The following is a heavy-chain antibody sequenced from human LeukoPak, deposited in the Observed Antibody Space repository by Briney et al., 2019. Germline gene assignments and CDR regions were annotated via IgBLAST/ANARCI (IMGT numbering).Heavy chain of an antibody. CDR2: IKQDGSEK. CDR1: GFTFSSYW. CDR3: ARGGIVVVVAATLADY. V-gene: IGHV3-7*01. Sequence: PGGSLRLSCAASGFTFSSYWMSWVRQAPGKGLEWVANIKQDGSEKYYVDSVKGRFTISRDNAKNSLYLQMNSLRAEDTAVYYCARGGIVVVVAATLADYWGQGTLVTVSS. D-gene: IGHD2-15*01. J-gene: IGHJ4*02.